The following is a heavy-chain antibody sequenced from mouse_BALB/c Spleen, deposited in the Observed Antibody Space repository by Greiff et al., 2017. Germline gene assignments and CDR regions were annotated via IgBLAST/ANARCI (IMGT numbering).Heavy chain of an antibody. J-gene: IGHJ2*01. D-gene: IGHD1-1*01. CDR3: ARGIGNYYGSSYDYFDY. CDR2: ISYSGST. CDR1: GYSITSDYA. V-gene: IGHV3-2*02. Sequence: EVKLMESGPGLVKPSQSLSLTCTVTGYSITSDYAWNWIRQFPGNKLEWMGYISYSGSTSYNPSLKSRISITRDTSKNQFFLQLNSVTTEDTATYYCARGIGNYYGSSYDYFDYWGQGTTLTVSS.